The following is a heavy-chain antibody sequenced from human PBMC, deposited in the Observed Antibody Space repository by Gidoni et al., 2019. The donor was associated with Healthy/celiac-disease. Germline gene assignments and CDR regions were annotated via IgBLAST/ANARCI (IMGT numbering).Heavy chain of an antibody. D-gene: IGHD6-19*01. J-gene: IGHJ4*02. Sequence: VQLVESWGGVVQPARSLRLSCAASGFPFICYGMHWFCQAPGKGLEWVVVIWYDGSNKYYADSVKGRFTISRDNSKNTLYLQMNSLRAEDTAVYYCARDRLEAAVAGGLDYWGQGTLVTVSS. CDR1: GFPFICYG. CDR2: IWYDGSNK. CDR3: ARDRLEAAVAGGLDY. V-gene: IGHV3-33*01.